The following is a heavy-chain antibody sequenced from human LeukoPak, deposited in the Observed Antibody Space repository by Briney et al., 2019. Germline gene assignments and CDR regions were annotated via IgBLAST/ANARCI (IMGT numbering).Heavy chain of an antibody. CDR2: IYPSGST. CDR3: ARVKDPHDILTGDNAFDI. CDR1: GDSITSVGYY. V-gene: IGHV4-61*02. J-gene: IGHJ3*02. D-gene: IGHD3-9*01. Sequence: SETLSLTCTVSGDSITSVGYYWNWIRQPAGKELEWIGRIYPSGSTNYNPSLKSRVTISVDTSKNQFSLKLSSVTAADTAVYYCARVKDPHDILTGDNAFDIWGQGTMVTVSS.